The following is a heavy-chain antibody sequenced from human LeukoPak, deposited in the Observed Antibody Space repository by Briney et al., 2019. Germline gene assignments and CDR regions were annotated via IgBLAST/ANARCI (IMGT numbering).Heavy chain of an antibody. J-gene: IGHJ4*02. CDR3: ARDHSNWNYAPDF. V-gene: IGHV1-18*01. D-gene: IGHD1-7*01. Sequence: PWASVKVSCKASGYTFTRYGISWVRQAPGQGLQWLGWISASNGNTNYAQKFRDRVTMSTDTSTGTAYLDVRSLTSDDTAVYYCARDHSNWNYAPDFWGQGTLVTVSS. CDR2: ISASNGNT. CDR1: GYTFTRYG.